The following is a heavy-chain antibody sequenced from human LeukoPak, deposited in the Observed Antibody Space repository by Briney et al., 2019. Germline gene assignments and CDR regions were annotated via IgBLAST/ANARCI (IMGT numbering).Heavy chain of an antibody. CDR3: ATLNWDDGEVSGFDQ. V-gene: IGHV3-7*01. D-gene: IGHD5-24*01. CDR2: IKQDATEI. CDR1: GFSFRNTW. J-gene: IGHJ5*02. Sequence: GGSLRLSCTTSGFSFRNTWMSWVRQAPGKGLEWVANIKQDATEIYYADSMKGRFTISRDNVRRILYLQMNNLRVGDTANYCATLNWDDGEVSGFDQWGQGILVTVSS.